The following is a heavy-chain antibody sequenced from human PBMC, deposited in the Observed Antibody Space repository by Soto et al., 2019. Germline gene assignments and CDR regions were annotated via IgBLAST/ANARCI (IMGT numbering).Heavy chain of an antibody. Sequence: ASVKVSCKASGYTFTSYGISWVRQAPGQGLEWMGWISAYNGNTNYAQKLQGRVTMTTDTSTSTAYMELRSLRSDDTAVYYCARGIHYYDSSGPKGYFDYWGQGTLVTVSS. CDR1: GYTFTSYG. J-gene: IGHJ4*02. V-gene: IGHV1-18*01. D-gene: IGHD3-22*01. CDR2: ISAYNGNT. CDR3: ARGIHYYDSSGPKGYFDY.